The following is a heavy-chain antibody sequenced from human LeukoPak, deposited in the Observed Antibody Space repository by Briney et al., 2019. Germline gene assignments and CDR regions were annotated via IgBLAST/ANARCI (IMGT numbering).Heavy chain of an antibody. CDR1: AFPFSCSW. D-gene: IGHD2-15*01. CDR3: ATSPVVATTPYYFDY. V-gene: IGHV3-74*01. J-gene: IGHJ4*02. Sequence: GGSLRLSCAASAFPFSCSWMHWVRQVPGKGLVWFSRINTDGTSRTYADSVKGRFTISRDNAKNTLYLQMNSLRAEVTAVYYCATSPVVATTPYYFDYWGQGTLVTVSS. CDR2: INTDGTSR.